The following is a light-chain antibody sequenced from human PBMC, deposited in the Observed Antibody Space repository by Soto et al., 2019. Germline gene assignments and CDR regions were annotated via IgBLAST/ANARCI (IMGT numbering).Light chain of an antibody. CDR1: QGVGSH. CDR3: QHYDSWRT. V-gene: IGKV3-15*01. J-gene: IGKJ1*01. Sequence: EIVMTQSPATLSVSPGERATLSCRASQGVGSHLAWYQQKPGQVPRLLIYAASSRATGIPARFSASGSGTEFTLTITSLQSEDLAVYYCQHYDSWRTFGQGTKVEIK. CDR2: AAS.